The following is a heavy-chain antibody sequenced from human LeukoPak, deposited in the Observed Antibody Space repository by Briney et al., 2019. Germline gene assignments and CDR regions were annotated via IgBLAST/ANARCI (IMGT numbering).Heavy chain of an antibody. CDR2: IKQDGSEK. CDR1: GFTISSYW. D-gene: IGHD6-13*01. J-gene: IGHJ4*02. Sequence: GGSLRLSCAGSGFTISSYWMTWVRQAPGKGLEWVASIKQDGSEKYYVDSVKGRFTISRDNSKNTLHLQMNTLRAEDTAVYYCASRIATAGSVDYWGQGTLVTVSS. CDR3: ASRIATAGSVDY. V-gene: IGHV3-7*03.